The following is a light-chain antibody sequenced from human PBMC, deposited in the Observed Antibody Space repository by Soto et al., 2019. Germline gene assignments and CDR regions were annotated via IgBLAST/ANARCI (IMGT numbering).Light chain of an antibody. CDR3: CSYAGSYTYV. J-gene: IGLJ1*01. V-gene: IGLV2-11*01. Sequence: QSALTQPRSVSGSPGQXXTXSCTGTSXDVGGYNYVSWYQQHPGKAPKLMIYDVSKRPSGVPDRFSGSKSGNTASLTISGLQAEDEADYYCCSYAGSYTYVFGTGTKLTVL. CDR2: DVS. CDR1: SXDVGGYNY.